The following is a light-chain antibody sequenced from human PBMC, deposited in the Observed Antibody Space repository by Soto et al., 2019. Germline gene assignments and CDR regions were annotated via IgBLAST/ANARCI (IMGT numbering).Light chain of an antibody. J-gene: IGKJ5*01. Sequence: DIQMTQSPSTLSGSVGERVTISCRASQTISSWLAWYQQKPGKAPKLLIYAASSLQSGVPSRCSGSGSGTDVTLTISSLQPEDFATYYCQQANSFPITFGQGTRLEIK. CDR2: AAS. V-gene: IGKV1-12*01. CDR3: QQANSFPIT. CDR1: QTISSW.